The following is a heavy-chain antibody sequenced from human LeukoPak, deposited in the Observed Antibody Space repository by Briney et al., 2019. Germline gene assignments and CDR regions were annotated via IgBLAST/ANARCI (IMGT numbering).Heavy chain of an antibody. J-gene: IGHJ4*02. CDR2: ISSSSSYI. CDR3: ARTRGSHISMAYLDY. V-gene: IGHV3-21*03. CDR1: GSIFSDHY. Sequence: GGSLRLSCAVSGSIFSDHYMDWVRQAPGKGLEWVSSISSSSSYIYYADSVKGRFTISRDNTKNTLYLQMNSLRAEDTAVYYCARTRGSHISMAYLDYWGQGTLVTVPS. D-gene: IGHD2/OR15-2a*01.